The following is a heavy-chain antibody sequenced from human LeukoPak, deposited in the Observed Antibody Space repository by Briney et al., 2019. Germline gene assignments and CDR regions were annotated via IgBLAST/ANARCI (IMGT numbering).Heavy chain of an antibody. Sequence: SVKVSCKASGGTFSSYAISWVRQAPGQGLEWMGGIIPIFGTANYAQKFQGRVTITTGESTSTAYMELSSLRSEDTAVYYCARDTRDDSSGYYSKRYYYYYMDVWGKGTTVTVSS. J-gene: IGHJ6*03. CDR3: ARDTRDDSSGYYSKRYYYYYMDV. CDR2: IIPIFGTA. D-gene: IGHD3-22*01. CDR1: GGTFSSYA. V-gene: IGHV1-69*05.